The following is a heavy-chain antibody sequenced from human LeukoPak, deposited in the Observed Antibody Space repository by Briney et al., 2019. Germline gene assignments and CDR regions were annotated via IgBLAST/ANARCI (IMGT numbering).Heavy chain of an antibody. Sequence: SETLSLTCTVPGGSLNSYNWNWIRQPPGKGLGWVGYISYKGSPDNNPSFKSPVTMSVDTSQGQFSMRLRSVTAADADVYYCERFRGTSSWHQEVFDYWGQGAPVTVSS. J-gene: IGHJ4*02. D-gene: IGHD2-15*01. CDR1: GGSLNSYN. CDR2: ISYKGSP. V-gene: IGHV4-59*08. CDR3: ERFRGTSSWHQEVFDY.